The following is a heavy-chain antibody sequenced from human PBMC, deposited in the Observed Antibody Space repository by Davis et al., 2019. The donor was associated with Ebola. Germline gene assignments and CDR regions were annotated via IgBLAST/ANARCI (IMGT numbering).Heavy chain of an antibody. Sequence: AASVKVSCKASGGTFSSYAISWVRQAPGQGLEWMGRIIPILGIANYAQKFQGRVTITADKSTSTAYMELSSLRSEDTAVYYCARGGYDILTGYYYGMDVWGQGTTVTVSS. CDR1: GGTFSSYA. D-gene: IGHD3-9*01. J-gene: IGHJ6*02. CDR2: IIPILGIA. CDR3: ARGGYDILTGYYYGMDV. V-gene: IGHV1-69*04.